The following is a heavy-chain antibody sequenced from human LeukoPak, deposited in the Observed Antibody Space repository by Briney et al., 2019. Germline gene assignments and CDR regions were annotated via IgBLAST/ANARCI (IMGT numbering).Heavy chain of an antibody. V-gene: IGHV3-30-3*01. CDR1: GFTFSSYA. D-gene: IGHD4-17*01. Sequence: PGGSLRLSCAASGFTFSSYATHWVRQAPGKGLEWVAVISYDGSNKYYADSVKGRFTISRDNSKNTLYLQMNSLRAEDTAVYYCARETGSAVGSTDFDYWGQGTLVTVSS. CDR2: ISYDGSNK. J-gene: IGHJ4*02. CDR3: ARETGSAVGSTDFDY.